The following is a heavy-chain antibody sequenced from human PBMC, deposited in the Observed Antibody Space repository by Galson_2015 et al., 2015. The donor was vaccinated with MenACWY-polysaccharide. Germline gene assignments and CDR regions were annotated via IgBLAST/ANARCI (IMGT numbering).Heavy chain of an antibody. J-gene: IGHJ3*02. CDR2: INSDASGT. D-gene: IGHD6-19*01. CDR1: GFTFSNYW. CDR3: AKDRGPDTSGWAEAFDM. Sequence: SLRLSCAASGFTFSNYWMHWVRQAPGKGPVWVSRINSDASGTDYADSVKGRFTISRDNAKNTLYLQVNSLRAEDTAVYYCAKDRGPDTSGWAEAFDMWGQGTMVTVSS. V-gene: IGHV3-74*01.